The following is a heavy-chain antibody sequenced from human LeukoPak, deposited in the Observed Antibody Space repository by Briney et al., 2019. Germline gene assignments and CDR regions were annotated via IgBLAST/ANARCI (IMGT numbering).Heavy chain of an antibody. CDR2: IYRSGST. CDR1: RGSISSNTW. D-gene: IGHD1-26*01. Sequence: PSETLSLTCAVSRGSISSNTWWSWVRPPPGKGLEWIGEIYRSGSTHYNPSLKSRVTISVDKTKNQFSLKLTSVTAADTAVYYCAREARGYSGNFDYWGQGTLVTVSS. V-gene: IGHV4-4*02. J-gene: IGHJ4*02. CDR3: AREARGYSGNFDY.